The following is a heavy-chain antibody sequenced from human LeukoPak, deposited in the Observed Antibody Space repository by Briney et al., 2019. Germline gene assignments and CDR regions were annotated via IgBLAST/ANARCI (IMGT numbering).Heavy chain of an antibody. D-gene: IGHD6-19*01. CDR2: INHSGST. Sequence: KPGGSLRLSCAASGFTFSSYAMSWVRQPPGKGLEWIGEINHSGSTNYNPSLKSRVTISVDTSKNQFSLKLSSVTAADTAVYYCARLSGSSGWYSGSYYYYYMDVWGKGTTVTISS. V-gene: IGHV4-34*01. J-gene: IGHJ6*03. CDR3: ARLSGSSGWYSGSYYYYYMDV. CDR1: GFTFSSYA.